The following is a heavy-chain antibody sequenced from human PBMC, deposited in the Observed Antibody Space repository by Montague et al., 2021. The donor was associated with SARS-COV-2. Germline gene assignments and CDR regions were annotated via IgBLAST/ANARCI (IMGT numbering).Heavy chain of an antibody. V-gene: IGHV4-59*08. CDR2: VRDSGTT. D-gene: IGHD3-10*01. CDR1: GVSIMSYH. J-gene: IGHJ5*02. CDR3: ARFFRVGTSSAFDH. Sequence: SETLSLTCGVSGVSIMSYHWSWVRKPPGRGLGWIGDVRDSGTTNYNPSLNNRITISIDTSKAQFSLILTSVNAADTAVYYCARFFRVGTSSAFDHWGQGILVTVSS.